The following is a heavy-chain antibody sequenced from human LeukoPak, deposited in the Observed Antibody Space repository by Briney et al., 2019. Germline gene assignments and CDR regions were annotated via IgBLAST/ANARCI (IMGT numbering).Heavy chain of an antibody. CDR2: MNPNSGNT. Sequence: ASVKVSYKASGYTFTSYDINWVRQATGQGLEWMGWMNPNSGNTGYAQKFQGRVAITRNTSISTAYMELSSLRSEDTAVYYCARGLAVVVPAAIHWFDPWGQGTLVTVSS. CDR3: ARGLAVVVPAAIHWFDP. V-gene: IGHV1-8*03. J-gene: IGHJ5*02. D-gene: IGHD2-2*01. CDR1: GYTFTSYD.